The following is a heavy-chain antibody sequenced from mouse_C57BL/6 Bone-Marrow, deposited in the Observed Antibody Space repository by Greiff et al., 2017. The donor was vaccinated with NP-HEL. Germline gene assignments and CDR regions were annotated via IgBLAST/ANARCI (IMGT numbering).Heavy chain of an antibody. Sequence: EVQGVESGGGLVQSGRSLRLSCATSGFTFSDFYMEWVRQAPGKGLEWIAASRNKANDYTTEYSASVKGRFIVSRDTSQSLLYLQMNALRAEDTAIYYCARDADYYGSSHYYAMDYWGQGTSVTVSS. CDR2: SRNKANDYTT. CDR1: GFTFSDFY. D-gene: IGHD1-1*01. J-gene: IGHJ4*01. V-gene: IGHV7-1*01. CDR3: ARDADYYGSSHYYAMDY.